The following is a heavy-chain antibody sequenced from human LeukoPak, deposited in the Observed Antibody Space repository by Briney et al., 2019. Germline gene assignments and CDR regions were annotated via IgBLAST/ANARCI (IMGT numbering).Heavy chain of an antibody. V-gene: IGHV4-61*08. CDR2: IYYISNT. CDR3: ARTQSQSGSYRYYFGY. Sequence: PSETLSLTCTVSGASVGSAGYHWSWIRQPPGGGLEWIGYIYYISNTKYNPSLKSRVTMSVDPSKNQFSLKLNSVTAADTAVYYCARTQSQSGSYRYYFGYWGQGTLVTVSS. J-gene: IGHJ4*02. D-gene: IGHD1-26*01. CDR1: GASVGSAGYH.